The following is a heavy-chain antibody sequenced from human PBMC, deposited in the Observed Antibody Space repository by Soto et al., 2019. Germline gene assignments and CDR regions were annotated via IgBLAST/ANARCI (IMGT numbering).Heavy chain of an antibody. D-gene: IGHD2-15*01. J-gene: IGHJ6*02. Sequence: QVQLVQSGAEVKKPGSSVKVSCKASGGTFSSYAISWVRQAPGQGLEWMGGIIPIFGTANYAQKFQGRVMITADESTSTAYMELSSLRSEDTAVYYCAKPSVYCSGGSCYSWYYYGMDVWGQGTTVTVSS. CDR1: GGTFSSYA. V-gene: IGHV1-69*01. CDR2: IIPIFGTA. CDR3: AKPSVYCSGGSCYSWYYYGMDV.